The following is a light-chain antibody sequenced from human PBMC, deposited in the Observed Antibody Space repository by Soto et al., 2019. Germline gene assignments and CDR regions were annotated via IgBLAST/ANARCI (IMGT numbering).Light chain of an antibody. J-gene: IGKJ1*01. CDR2: GAS. Sequence: EIVRTQSPATLSVSPGETATFSCRASQSVSSKLAWYQQKPGQAPRLLIYGASSRATGIPDRFSGGGSGTDFTLTISRLEPEDFAVYYCQQYGSSPRTFGQGTKVDIK. CDR1: QSVSSK. V-gene: IGKV3-20*01. CDR3: QQYGSSPRT.